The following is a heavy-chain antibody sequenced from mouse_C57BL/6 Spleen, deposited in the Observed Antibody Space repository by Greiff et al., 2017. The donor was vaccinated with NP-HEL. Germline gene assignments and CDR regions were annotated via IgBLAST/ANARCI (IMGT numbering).Heavy chain of an antibody. D-gene: IGHD1-1*01. J-gene: IGHJ1*03. V-gene: IGHV1-4*01. CDR2: INPSSGYT. CDR1: GYTFTSYT. Sequence: VQLQQSGAELARPGASVKMSCKASGYTFTSYTMHWVKQRPGQGLEWIGYINPSSGYTKYNQKFKDKATLTADKSYSTAYMQLISLTSEDSAVYNCARGTTVVAPDWYFDVWGTGTTVTVSS. CDR3: ARGTTVVAPDWYFDV.